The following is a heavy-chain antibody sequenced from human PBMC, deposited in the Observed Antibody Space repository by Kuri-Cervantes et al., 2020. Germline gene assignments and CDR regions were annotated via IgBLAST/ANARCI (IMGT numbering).Heavy chain of an antibody. V-gene: IGHV4-34*01. J-gene: IGHJ4*02. CDR3: ASSFGELPLDY. CDR1: GGSFSGYY. D-gene: IGHD3-10*01. Sequence: ESLKISCAVYGGSFSGYYWSWIRQPPGKGLEWIGEINHSGSTNYNPSLKSRVTISVDTSKNQFSLKLSAVTAEDTAVYYCASSFGELPLDYWGQGTLVTVSS. CDR2: INHSGST.